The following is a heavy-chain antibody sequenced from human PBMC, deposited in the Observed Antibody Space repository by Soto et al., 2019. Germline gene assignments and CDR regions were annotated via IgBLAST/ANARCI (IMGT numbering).Heavy chain of an antibody. J-gene: IGHJ4*02. D-gene: IGHD5-12*01. Sequence: QVQLQESGPGLVKPSQTLSLTCTVSGGSISSGDYYWSWIRQPPGKGLEWIGYTYYSGSTYYNPSLTSRVTISVDTSTNQFSLKLSSVTAADTAVYYWARVKDGYNDDYWGQGTLVTVSS. V-gene: IGHV4-30-4*01. CDR1: GGSISSGDYY. CDR2: TYYSGST. CDR3: ARVKDGYNDDY.